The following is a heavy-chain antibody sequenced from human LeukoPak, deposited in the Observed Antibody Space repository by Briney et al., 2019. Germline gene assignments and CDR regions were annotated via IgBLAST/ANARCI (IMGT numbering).Heavy chain of an antibody. CDR2: ITTSEIT. Sequence: PGGSLRLSCAASGFSFSSNEMNWVRQAPGKGPEWVSHITTSEITYYADSVKGRFTISRDNSKNTLYLQMNSLRAEDTAVYYCASTSNRQLSLNYYYYGMDVWGQGTTVTVSS. V-gene: IGHV3-48*03. CDR3: ASTSNRQLSLNYYYYGMDV. J-gene: IGHJ6*02. CDR1: GFSFSSNE. D-gene: IGHD3-16*02.